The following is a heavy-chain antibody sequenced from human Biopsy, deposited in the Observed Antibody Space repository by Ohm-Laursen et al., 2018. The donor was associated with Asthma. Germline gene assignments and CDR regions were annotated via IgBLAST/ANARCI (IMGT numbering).Heavy chain of an antibody. D-gene: IGHD6-19*01. CDR2: VYGTGSP. V-gene: IGHV4-59*01. Sequence: GTLSLTCSVYGGSISSFYWSWIRQSPRKGLEWLGYVYGTGSPNYNPSLKSQITMSVDTSKNRMFLELTSVTAADTAIYYCVRAVRNEQWLAPFDYWGQGKPVTVSS. CDR3: VRAVRNEQWLAPFDY. J-gene: IGHJ4*02. CDR1: GGSISSFY.